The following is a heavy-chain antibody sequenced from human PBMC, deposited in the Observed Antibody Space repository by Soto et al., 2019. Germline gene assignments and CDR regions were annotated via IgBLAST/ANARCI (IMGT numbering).Heavy chain of an antibody. CDR3: ARESSGYSPPTWFDP. CDR1: GGSTSSGGYS. V-gene: IGHV4-31*03. J-gene: IGHJ5*02. D-gene: IGHD3-22*01. Sequence: SETLSLTCTVSGGSTSSGGYSWSWIRQPPGKGLEWIGYIYYSGSTYYNPSLKSRVTISVDTSKNQFSLKLSSVTAADTAVYYCARESSGYSPPTWFDPWGQGTLVTVSS. CDR2: IYYSGST.